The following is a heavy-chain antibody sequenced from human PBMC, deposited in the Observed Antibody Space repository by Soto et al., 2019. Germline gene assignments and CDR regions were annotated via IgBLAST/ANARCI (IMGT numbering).Heavy chain of an antibody. CDR3: ARGYCSSTSCFKNYYYYYMDV. CDR1: GYSFTSYW. D-gene: IGHD2-2*01. J-gene: IGHJ6*03. V-gene: IGHV5-51*01. Sequence: GESLKISCKGSGYSFTSYWIGWVRQMPGKGLEWMGIIYPGDSDTRYSPSFQAQVTISADKSISTAYLQWSSLKASDTAMYYCARGYCSSTSCFKNYYYYYMDVWGKGTTVTVSS. CDR2: IYPGDSDT.